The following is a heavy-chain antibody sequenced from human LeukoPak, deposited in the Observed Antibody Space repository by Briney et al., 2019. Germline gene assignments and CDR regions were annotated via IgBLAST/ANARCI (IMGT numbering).Heavy chain of an antibody. D-gene: IGHD3-16*01. V-gene: IGHV3-23*01. CDR3: AKGGTCFDY. CDR1: GFTFNNYD. Sequence: AGSLRLSCAASGFTFNNYDMSRDRQGPGKGLEWVSSISLTGGTTPYADSVKGRFTISRDNSKNTLYLQINSLRAEDTAIYHCAKGGTCFDYWGQGTLVTVSS. CDR2: ISLTGGTT. J-gene: IGHJ4*02.